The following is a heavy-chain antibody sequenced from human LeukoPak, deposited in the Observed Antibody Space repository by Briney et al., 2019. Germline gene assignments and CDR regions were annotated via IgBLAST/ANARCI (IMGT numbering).Heavy chain of an antibody. CDR2: IHSSGGTI. CDR1: GFTFSSYD. J-gene: IGHJ4*02. CDR3: ARKLTGTTYFDC. V-gene: IGHV3-48*03. D-gene: IGHD1-1*01. Sequence: GGSLRLSCADSGFTFSSYDTNWVRQAPGKGLEWVSYIHSSGGTIYYADSVKGRFTISRDSAKNSVYLRMNSLRAEDTALYYCARKLTGTTYFDCWGQGALVTVSS.